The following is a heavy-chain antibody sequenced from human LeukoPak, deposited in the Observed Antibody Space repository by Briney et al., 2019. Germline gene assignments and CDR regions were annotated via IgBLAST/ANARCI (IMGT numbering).Heavy chain of an antibody. CDR2: IYSGGST. J-gene: IGHJ4*02. Sequence: GSLSLSCAASGFTVSSNYMSWVRQAPGKGLEWVSVIYSGGSTYYADSVKGRFTISRDNSKNTLYLQMDSLRAEDTAVYYCARDGRGSDYWGQGTLVTVSS. CDR3: ARDGRGSDY. D-gene: IGHD1-26*01. CDR1: GFTVSSNY. V-gene: IGHV3-53*01.